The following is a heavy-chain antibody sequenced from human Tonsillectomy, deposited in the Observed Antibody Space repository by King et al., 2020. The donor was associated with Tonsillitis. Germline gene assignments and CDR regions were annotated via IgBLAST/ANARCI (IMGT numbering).Heavy chain of an antibody. D-gene: IGHD3-10*01. J-gene: IGHJ4*02. Sequence: QLVQSGAEVKKPGASVKVSCKASGYTFSGYYMHWVRQDPGQGLEWMGWINFNSGGTNYAQKFEGRVTMTRDTSISTAYMELTRLRSDDTAVYYCARDYYGLGSHLFYFDYWGQGTLVTVSS. CDR2: INFNSGGT. CDR3: ARDYYGLGSHLFYFDY. V-gene: IGHV1-2*02. CDR1: GYTFSGYY.